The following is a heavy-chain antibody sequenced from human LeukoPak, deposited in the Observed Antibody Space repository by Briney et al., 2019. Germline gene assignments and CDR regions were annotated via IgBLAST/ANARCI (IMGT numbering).Heavy chain of an antibody. J-gene: IGHJ4*02. CDR1: GFTFNSYS. CDR2: ISSNGAYI. CDR3: ATSIAAAGTLDY. D-gene: IGHD6-13*01. V-gene: IGHV3-21*01. Sequence: PGGSLRLSCAASGFTFNSYSLNWVRQAPGKGLEWVSTISSNGAYIYYTDSVQGRFTISRDNAKNSLYLQMNSLRAEDTAVYYCATSIAAAGTLDYWGQGILVTVSS.